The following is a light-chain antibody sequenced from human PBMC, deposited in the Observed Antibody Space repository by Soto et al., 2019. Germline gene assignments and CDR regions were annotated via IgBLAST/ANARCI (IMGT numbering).Light chain of an antibody. CDR1: TNDIGDYNY. J-gene: IGLJ1*01. Sequence: QSVLTQPASMSGSPGQSITISCTGTTNDIGDYNYGSWYQQHPGKAPKLIIYEVSKRPSGVSNRFSGSKSGNTASLTISGLQAEDESDYYCSSYTSSGTLYVFGTGTKVTVL. CDR3: SSYTSSGTLYV. CDR2: EVS. V-gene: IGLV2-14*01.